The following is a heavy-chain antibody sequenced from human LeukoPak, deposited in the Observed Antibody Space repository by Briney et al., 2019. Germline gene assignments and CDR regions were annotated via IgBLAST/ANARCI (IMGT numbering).Heavy chain of an antibody. CDR1: GFTLSSYW. J-gene: IGHJ4*02. CDR3: ARDIAPAGLFFDY. D-gene: IGHD6-13*01. CDR2: IKYDGSEK. V-gene: IGHV3-7*01. Sequence: GGSLRLSCAASGFTLSSYWMSWVRQAPGKGLEWVANIKYDGSEKDYVDSVKGRFTVSRDNAKNSLYLQMNSLRAEDTAVYYCARDIAPAGLFFDYWGQGTLVTVSS.